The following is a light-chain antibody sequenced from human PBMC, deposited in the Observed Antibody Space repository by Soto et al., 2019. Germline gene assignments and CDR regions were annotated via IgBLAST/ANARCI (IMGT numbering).Light chain of an antibody. CDR2: DAS. V-gene: IGKV3-11*01. CDR1: QSVRTN. CDR3: QQRSNWSWT. J-gene: IGKJ1*01. Sequence: IVLTQFLRIITMKPSDNSMLSRGASQSVRTNLAWYQQKPGQAPRLLIYDASTRASDIPARFSGSGSGTDFTLTISSLESEDFAVYYCQQRSNWSWTFGQGTKVDIK.